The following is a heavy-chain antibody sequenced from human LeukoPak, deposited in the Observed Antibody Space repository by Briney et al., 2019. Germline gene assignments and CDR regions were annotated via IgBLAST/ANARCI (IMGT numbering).Heavy chain of an antibody. V-gene: IGHV4-31*03. D-gene: IGHD4-17*01. CDR2: IYYSGST. CDR3: AREPPMTTVTTD. J-gene: IGHJ4*02. CDR1: GGSISSGGYY. Sequence: TSQTLSLTCTVSGGSISSGGYYWSWIRQHPGKGLEWIGYIYYSGSTYYNPSLKSRVTISVDTSKNQFSLKLSSVTAADTAVYYCAREPPMTTVTTDWGQGTLVTVSS.